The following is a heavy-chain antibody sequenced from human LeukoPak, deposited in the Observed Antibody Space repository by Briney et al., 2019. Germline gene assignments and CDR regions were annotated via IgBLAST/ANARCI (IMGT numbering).Heavy chain of an antibody. D-gene: IGHD2-21*02. CDR3: ARAMLVTAIRSFYYYMDV. Sequence: SVKVSCKASGGTFSSYAISWVRQAPGQGLEWLGGIIPIFGTANYAQKFQGRVTITTDESTSTAYMELSSLRSEDTAVYYCARAMLVTAIRSFYYYMDVWGKGTTVTVSS. J-gene: IGHJ6*03. CDR1: GGTFSSYA. V-gene: IGHV1-69*05. CDR2: IIPIFGTA.